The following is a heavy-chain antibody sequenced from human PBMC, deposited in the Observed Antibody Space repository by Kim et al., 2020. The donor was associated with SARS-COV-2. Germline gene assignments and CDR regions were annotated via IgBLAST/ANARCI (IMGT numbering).Heavy chain of an antibody. J-gene: IGHJ4*02. D-gene: IGHD6-13*01. CDR3: AKGGSSSWYFDY. CDR1: GFTFSSYA. CDR2: ISGSGGST. V-gene: IGHV3-23*01. Sequence: GGSLRLSCAASGFTFSSYAMSWVRQAPGKGLEWVSAISGSGGSTYYADSVKGRFAISRDNSKNTLYLQMNSLRAEDTAVYYCAKGGSSSWYFDYWGQGTLVTVSS.